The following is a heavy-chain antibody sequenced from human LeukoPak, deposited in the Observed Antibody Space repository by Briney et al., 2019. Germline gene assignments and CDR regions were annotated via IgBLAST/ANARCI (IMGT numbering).Heavy chain of an antibody. CDR2: IYYNGST. CDR3: ARVALGGLIDY. V-gene: IGHV4-59*11. Sequence: SETLSLTCTVSGGSISSHYWSWIRQPPGKGLEWIGYIYYNGSTNYNPSLKSRVTISVDTSKNQFSLKLSSVTAADTAVYYCARVALGGLIDYWGQGTLVTVSS. D-gene: IGHD3-16*01. J-gene: IGHJ4*02. CDR1: GGSISSHY.